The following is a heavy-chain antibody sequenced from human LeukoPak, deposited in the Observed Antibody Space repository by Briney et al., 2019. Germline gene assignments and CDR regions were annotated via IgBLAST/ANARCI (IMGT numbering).Heavy chain of an antibody. V-gene: IGHV2-5*02. CDR3: AHHCGIVGVTNFDY. D-gene: IGHD1-26*01. CDR1: GFSLSTSGVG. J-gene: IGHJ4*02. Sequence: SGPTLVNPTQTLTLTCTFSGFSLSTSGVGVGWIRQPPGKALEWLALIYWDDDKRYSPSLKSRLTITKDTSNNQVVLTMTNVDHVDTGTYSCAHHCGIVGVTNFDYWGQGTLVTVSS. CDR2: IYWDDDK.